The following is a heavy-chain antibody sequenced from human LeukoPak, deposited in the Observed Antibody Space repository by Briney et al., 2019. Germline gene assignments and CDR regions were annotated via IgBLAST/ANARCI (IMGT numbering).Heavy chain of an antibody. V-gene: IGHV3-66*01. Sequence: GGSLRLSCAASGFTVSSNYMSWVRQAPGKGLEWVSVIYSGGSTYYADSVKGRFTISRDNSKNTLYLQMNSLRAEDTAVYYCAKDREYYDFWSGDYYFDYWGQGTLVTVSS. CDR2: IYSGGST. D-gene: IGHD3-3*01. CDR1: GFTVSSNY. J-gene: IGHJ4*02. CDR3: AKDREYYDFWSGDYYFDY.